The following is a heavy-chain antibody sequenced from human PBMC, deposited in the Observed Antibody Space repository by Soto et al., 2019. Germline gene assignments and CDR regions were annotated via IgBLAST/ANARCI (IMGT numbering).Heavy chain of an antibody. CDR2: ISAYNGNT. Sequence: ASVKVSCKASGYTFTSYGISWVRQAPGQGLEWMGWISAYNGNTNYAQNFQGRVTMTTDTSTSTAYMELRSLRSDDTAVYYCARDQAQLYYSYMAVWGKGTTATVSS. CDR3: ARDQAQLYYSYMAV. D-gene: IGHD1-1*01. V-gene: IGHV1-18*01. J-gene: IGHJ6*03. CDR1: GYTFTSYG.